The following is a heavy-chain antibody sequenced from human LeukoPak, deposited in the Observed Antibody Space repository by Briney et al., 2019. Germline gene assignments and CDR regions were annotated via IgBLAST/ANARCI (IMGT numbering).Heavy chain of an antibody. V-gene: IGHV4-61*02. CDR1: GGSISSGSYY. J-gene: IGHJ4*02. D-gene: IGHD6-6*01. Sequence: SETLSLTCTVSGGSISSGSYYWSCVRQPAGTGLEWLGRIYTSGSTNYNPSLKSRVTISVDTSKNQFSLNLTSVTAADTAVYYCARAMSIAARLQTIFDYWGQGTLVTVSS. CDR2: IYTSGST. CDR3: ARAMSIAARLQTIFDY.